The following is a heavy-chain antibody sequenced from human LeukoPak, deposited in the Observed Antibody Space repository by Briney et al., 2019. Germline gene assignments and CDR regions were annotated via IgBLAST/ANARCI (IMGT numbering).Heavy chain of an antibody. Sequence: SETLSLTCTVSGGSISSYYWSWIRQPPGKGLEWIGYIYYSGSSSYNPSLKSRLTISVDASKNQFSLKLSPVTAADTAVYYCARHKDGYNYPFDYWGQGTLVTVSP. J-gene: IGHJ4*02. V-gene: IGHV4-59*08. CDR1: GGSISSYY. CDR2: IYYSGSS. CDR3: ARHKDGYNYPFDY. D-gene: IGHD5-24*01.